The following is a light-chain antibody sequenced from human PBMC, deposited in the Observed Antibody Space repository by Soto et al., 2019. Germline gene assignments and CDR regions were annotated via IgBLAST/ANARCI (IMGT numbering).Light chain of an antibody. CDR3: QQYNNWPPWT. V-gene: IGKV3-15*01. CDR2: GAS. CDR1: QRISTN. Sequence: EIMMSQSPATLSVTPGEGATLSCRASQRISTNLAWYQQKPGQAPRLLIYGASTRATGIPARLGGSGSGTEFTLTISNLQSEDFGVYYCQQYNNWPPWTFGQGTKVDI. J-gene: IGKJ1*01.